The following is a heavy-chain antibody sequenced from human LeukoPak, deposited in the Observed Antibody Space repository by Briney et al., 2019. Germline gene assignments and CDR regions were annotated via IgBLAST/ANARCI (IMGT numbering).Heavy chain of an antibody. CDR1: GFTFSSYA. D-gene: IGHD6-13*01. Sequence: PGGSLRLSCAASGFTFSSYAMHWVRQAPGKGLEWVTAISGSGGSTYYADSVKGRFTISRDNSKNTLYLQMNSLRAEDTAVYYCAKETAAHYYFDYWGQGTLVTVSS. J-gene: IGHJ4*02. V-gene: IGHV3-23*01. CDR2: ISGSGGST. CDR3: AKETAAHYYFDY.